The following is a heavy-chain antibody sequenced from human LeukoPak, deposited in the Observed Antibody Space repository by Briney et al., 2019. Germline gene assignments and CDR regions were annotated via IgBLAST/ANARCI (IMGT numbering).Heavy chain of an antibody. Sequence: PSETLSLTCTVSGGSISSGSYYWSWIRQPAGKGLEWIGRIYTSGSTNYNPSLKSRVTISVDTSKNQFSLKLSSVTAADAAVYYCARVQVAGQRNAFDIWGQGTMVTVSS. V-gene: IGHV4-61*02. D-gene: IGHD6-19*01. CDR2: IYTSGST. CDR1: GGSISSGSYY. CDR3: ARVQVAGQRNAFDI. J-gene: IGHJ3*02.